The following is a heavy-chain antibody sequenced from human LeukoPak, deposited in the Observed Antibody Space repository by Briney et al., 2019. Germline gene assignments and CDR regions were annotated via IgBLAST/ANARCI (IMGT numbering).Heavy chain of an antibody. J-gene: IGHJ4*02. V-gene: IGHV3-30*04. CDR2: ISNDGSNR. CDR3: AKVGDYGGYVEEDY. D-gene: IGHD5-12*01. CDR1: GFTFSSYA. Sequence: PGGSLRLSCAASGFTFSSYAVHWVRQAPGKVLEWVAFISNDGSNRYYADSVKGRFTISRDNSKNTLYLQMNSLRAEDTAVYYCAKVGDYGGYVEEDYWGQGTLVTVSS.